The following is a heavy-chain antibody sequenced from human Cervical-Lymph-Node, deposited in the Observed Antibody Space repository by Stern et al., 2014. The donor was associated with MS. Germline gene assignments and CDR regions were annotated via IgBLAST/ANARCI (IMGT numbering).Heavy chain of an antibody. CDR2: IYPGDSET. CDR3: ARQTTAWASDV. Sequence: EQLGKSGAELIRPGESLKISCKGSGYKFSIYWIAWVRQMPGKGLEWMGIIYPGDSETRYSPSFQGQVTMSADKSTSTAYLQWSSLNASDTAMYFCARQTTAWASDVWGQGTLVTVSS. V-gene: IGHV5-51*01. D-gene: IGHD1-14*01. CDR1: GYKFSIYW. J-gene: IGHJ4*02.